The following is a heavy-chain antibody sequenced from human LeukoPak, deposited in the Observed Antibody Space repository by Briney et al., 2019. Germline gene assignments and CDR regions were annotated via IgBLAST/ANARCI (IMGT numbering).Heavy chain of an antibody. J-gene: IGHJ6*02. V-gene: IGHV3-23*01. D-gene: IGHD3-16*01. CDR3: AKGHASSFYYGIDV. CDR1: GFTFSTYA. CDR2: IIGSGDST. Sequence: GDSLRLSCAASGFTFSTYAMSWVRQAPGKGLEWVSVIIGSGDSTYYADSVKGRFTISRDNPKNTLYLQMNSLRAEDTAVYYCAKGHASSFYYGIDVWGQGTTVTVFS.